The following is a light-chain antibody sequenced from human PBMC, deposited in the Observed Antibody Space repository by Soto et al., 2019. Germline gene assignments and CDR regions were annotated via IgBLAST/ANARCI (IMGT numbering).Light chain of an antibody. V-gene: IGKV3D-15*01. CDR1: QSVITS. J-gene: IGKJ4*01. CDR3: QQYNNWPPLT. Sequence: EVVMTQSPATLSVSPGERATLSCRASQSVITSVAWYQQKPGQAPRLLIYGASTRATGIPDRFAGCGSGTEFTLTISSLQSEDFAVYYCQQYNNWPPLTFGGGTKVEIK. CDR2: GAS.